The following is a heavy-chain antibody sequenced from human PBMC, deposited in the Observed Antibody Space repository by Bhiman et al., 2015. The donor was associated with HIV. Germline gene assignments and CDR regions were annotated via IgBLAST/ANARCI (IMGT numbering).Heavy chain of an antibody. D-gene: IGHD6-13*01. CDR3: AKAGSRSYFPH. Sequence: EVQLVESGGGLVQPGGSLRLSCAASGFTFSSYAMTWVRQAPGKGLDWVSTVSARGGYTYYADSVKGRFAISRDSSKNTLYLQMDSLSAEDTAVYYCAKAGSRSYFPHWGQGTLVTVSS. V-gene: IGHV3-23*04. CDR2: VSARGGYT. CDR1: GFTFSSYA. J-gene: IGHJ1*01.